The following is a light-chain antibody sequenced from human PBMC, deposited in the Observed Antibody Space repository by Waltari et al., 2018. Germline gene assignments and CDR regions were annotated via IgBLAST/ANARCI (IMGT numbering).Light chain of an antibody. CDR1: QSVLYSSNNKNY. Sequence: DIVMTQSPDSLAVSLGERATINCKSGQSVLYSSNNKNYLAWYQQKPGQPPKLLIYGASTRESGVPDRFSGSGSGTDFTLTISSLQAEDVAVYYCQQYYSTPYTFGQGTKLEIK. CDR2: GAS. V-gene: IGKV4-1*01. J-gene: IGKJ2*01. CDR3: QQYYSTPYT.